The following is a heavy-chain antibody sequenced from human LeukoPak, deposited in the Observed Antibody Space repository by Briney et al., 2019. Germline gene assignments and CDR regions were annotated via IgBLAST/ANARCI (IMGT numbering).Heavy chain of an antibody. D-gene: IGHD3-10*01. CDR3: ASVSLVRGAPDYYFDY. CDR2: IYHSGST. Sequence: SETLSLTCAVSGGSISSGGYYWSWIRQPPGKGLEWIGYIYHSGSTYYNPSLKSRVTISVDRSKNQFSLSLKSVTAADTAVYYCASVSLVRGAPDYYFDYWGQGTLVTVSS. CDR1: GGSISSGGYY. V-gene: IGHV4-30-2*01. J-gene: IGHJ4*02.